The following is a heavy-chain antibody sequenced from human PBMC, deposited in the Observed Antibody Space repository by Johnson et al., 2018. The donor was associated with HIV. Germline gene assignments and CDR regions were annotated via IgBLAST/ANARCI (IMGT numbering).Heavy chain of an antibody. CDR2: ISYDGSNK. D-gene: IGHD6-6*01. V-gene: IGHV3-30*18. Sequence: QVQLVESGGGVVQPGRSLRLSCAASEFTFSNYDMHWVRQAPGKGLEWVAVISYDGSNKYYADSLKGRFTISRDNSKSTLYLQMTSLRAEDTAVYYCANGPIKYSRSSRGGAFEIWGQGTTVIVSS. CDR1: EFTFSNYD. J-gene: IGHJ3*02. CDR3: ANGPIKYSRSSRGGAFEI.